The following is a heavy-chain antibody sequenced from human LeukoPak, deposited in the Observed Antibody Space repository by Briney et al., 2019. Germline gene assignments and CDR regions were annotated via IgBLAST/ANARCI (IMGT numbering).Heavy chain of an antibody. Sequence: PGGSLRLSCAVSGCIFSSYAMSWVRQAPGKGLEWVSGISGSGGVTYYADSVKGRFTISRDNSKNTLYLQMNSLRGDDTAIYYCSKAPYYVLPCFDYWGQGTLVTVSS. CDR1: GCIFSSYA. D-gene: IGHD3-10*02. J-gene: IGHJ4*02. CDR2: ISGSGGVT. CDR3: SKAPYYVLPCFDY. V-gene: IGHV3-23*01.